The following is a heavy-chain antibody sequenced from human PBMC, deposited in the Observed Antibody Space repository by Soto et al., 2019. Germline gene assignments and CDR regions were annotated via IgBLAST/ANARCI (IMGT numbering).Heavy chain of an antibody. Sequence: QVQLVQSGAELKKPGSSVKVSCTASVDTFNFYAKSWVRQAPGQGPEWMGRIIPMVRVANYAQKLQGRVNIIADKSTSTSYIVLRSLRSEDTAVYYCATNYGSGSAPFDYWGQGTLVTVSS. D-gene: IGHD3-10*01. J-gene: IGHJ4*02. CDR2: IIPMVRVA. V-gene: IGHV1-69*02. CDR3: ATNYGSGSAPFDY. CDR1: VDTFNFYA.